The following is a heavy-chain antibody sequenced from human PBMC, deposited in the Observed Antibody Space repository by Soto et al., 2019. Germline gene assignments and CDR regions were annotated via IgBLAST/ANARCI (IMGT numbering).Heavy chain of an antibody. CDR1: GFTFSSYW. CDR3: ARRPSYYDCSGYSQNDAFEN. J-gene: IGHJ3*02. D-gene: IGHD3-22*01. Sequence: GGSLSLSCAASGFTFSSYWMSWVRQAPGKGLEWVANIKQDGSEKYYVDSVKGRFTISRDNAKNSLYLQMNSLIAGDTAVDYCARRPSYYDCSGYSQNDAFENWGQGTMVTVSS. V-gene: IGHV3-7*01. CDR2: IKQDGSEK.